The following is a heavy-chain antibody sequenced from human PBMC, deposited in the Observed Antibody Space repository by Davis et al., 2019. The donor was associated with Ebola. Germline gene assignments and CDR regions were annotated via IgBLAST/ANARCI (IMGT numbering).Heavy chain of an antibody. CDR3: ARLGYSSGWSNWFDP. V-gene: IGHV4-39*01. CDR2: IYYSGST. J-gene: IGHJ5*02. D-gene: IGHD6-19*01. CDR1: GFTFSSYSMN. Sequence: ESLKISCAASGFTFSSYSMNWVRQAPGKGLEWIGSIYYSGSTYYNPSLKSRVTISVDTSKNQFSLKLSSVTAADTAVYYCARLGYSSGWSNWFDPWGQGTLVTVSS.